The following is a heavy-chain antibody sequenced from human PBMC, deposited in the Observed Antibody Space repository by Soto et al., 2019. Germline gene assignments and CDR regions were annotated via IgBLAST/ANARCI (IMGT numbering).Heavy chain of an antibody. J-gene: IGHJ4*02. CDR2: ISGSGGST. V-gene: IGHV3-23*01. CDR3: AKAPFYDWAYYFDY. D-gene: IGHD3-16*01. Sequence: EVQLLESGGGLVQPGGSLRLSCAASGFTFSSYAMSWVRQAPGKGLEWVSAISGSGGSTYYADSVKGRFTISRDNSKNTLYLQMNRLSAEDTSVYYCAKAPFYDWAYYFDYWGQGTLVTVSS. CDR1: GFTFSSYA.